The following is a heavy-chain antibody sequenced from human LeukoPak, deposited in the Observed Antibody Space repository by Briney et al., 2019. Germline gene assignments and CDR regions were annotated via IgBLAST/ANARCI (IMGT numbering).Heavy chain of an antibody. CDR3: AKDHEPYCGGDCFNGDY. J-gene: IGHJ4*02. D-gene: IGHD2-21*02. CDR1: GFTFLSHG. V-gene: IGHV3-30*18. CDR2: ILYDGSNR. Sequence: PGTSLRLSCAASGFTFLSHGMHWVRQAPGKGLEWVAVILYDGSNRYYADSVKGRFTISRDNSKNTLYLQMNSLRAEDTAVYYCAKDHEPYCGGDCFNGDYWGQGTLVTVSS.